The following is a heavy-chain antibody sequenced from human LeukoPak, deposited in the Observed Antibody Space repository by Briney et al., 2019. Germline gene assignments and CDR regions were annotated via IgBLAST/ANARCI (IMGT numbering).Heavy chain of an antibody. J-gene: IGHJ3*02. CDR2: ISGGGGST. CDR1: GLTFSSYA. D-gene: IGHD3-22*01. V-gene: IGHV3-23*01. CDR3: AKVGGYHPIGDVFDI. Sequence: GGSLRLSCAASGLTFSSYAMSWVRQAPGKGLEWVSGISGGGGSTYYADSVKGRFTISRDKSKNTMFLRMDILRAEDTAVYYCAKVGGYHPIGDVFDIWGQGKMVTVSS.